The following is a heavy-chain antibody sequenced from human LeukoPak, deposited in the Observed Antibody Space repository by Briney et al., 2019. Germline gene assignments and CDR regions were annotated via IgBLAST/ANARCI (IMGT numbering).Heavy chain of an antibody. V-gene: IGHV3-30*04. CDR2: MSYDGTNK. CDR1: GFTFSNYA. D-gene: IGHD2-15*01. CDR3: ARERVVVVATTYYYYGMDV. J-gene: IGHJ6*04. Sequence: PGRSLRHSCAASGFTFSNYAMHWVRQAPGKGLEWVAVMSYDGTNKYYADSVKGRFTISRDNSKNTLYLQMNSLRAEDTAVYYCARERVVVVATTYYYYGMDVWGKGTTVTVSS.